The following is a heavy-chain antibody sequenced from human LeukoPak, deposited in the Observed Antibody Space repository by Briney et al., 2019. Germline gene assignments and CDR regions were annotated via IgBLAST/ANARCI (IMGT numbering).Heavy chain of an antibody. CDR1: GYTFTSYD. V-gene: IGHV1-8*01. Sequence: GASVKVSCKASGYTFTSYDINWVRQATGQGLEWMGWMNPNSGNTGYAQKFQGRVTLTRDTSTTTIYMELYSLRSEDTAVYYCARSLGDTAEWWGQGTLVTVSS. CDR2: MNPNSGNT. J-gene: IGHJ4*02. CDR3: ARSLGDTAEW. D-gene: IGHD5-18*01.